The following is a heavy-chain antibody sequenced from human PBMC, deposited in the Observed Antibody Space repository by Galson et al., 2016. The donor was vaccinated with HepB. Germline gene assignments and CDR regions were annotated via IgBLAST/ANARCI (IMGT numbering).Heavy chain of an antibody. CDR1: GGSIRNYY. D-gene: IGHD3-10*01. J-gene: IGHJ3*02. CDR3: AGDPAPGGSDAFDI. Sequence: SETLSLTCSVSGGSIRNYYCNWVRQSAEKGLEWMGRIEPLGTPSYNPPLKSRVSLSVDPSKNQFPLNLTSVTAADTALYYCAGDPAPGGSDAFDIWGQGTMVTVSS. V-gene: IGHV4-4*07. CDR2: IEPLGTP.